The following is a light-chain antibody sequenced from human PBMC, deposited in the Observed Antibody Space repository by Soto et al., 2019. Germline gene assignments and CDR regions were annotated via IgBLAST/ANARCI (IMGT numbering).Light chain of an antibody. J-gene: IGKJ2*03. V-gene: IGKV1-33*01. CDR3: HHYDTPPYS. CDR1: QDISNY. CDR2: DAS. Sequence: DIQMTQSPSSLSASVGDRVTITCRASQDISNYLNWYQHKAGQAPKLLIYDASNLETGIPSRFSGTGSGTDFTLTLSSLQPEDIATYYCHHYDTPPYSFGQGTKLEIK.